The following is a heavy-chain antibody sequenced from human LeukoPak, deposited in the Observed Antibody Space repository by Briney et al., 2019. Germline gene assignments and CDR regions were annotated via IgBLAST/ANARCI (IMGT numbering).Heavy chain of an antibody. V-gene: IGHV3-30*18. CDR3: AKGGGISWLSPDY. CDR1: GFTFNTYG. J-gene: IGHJ4*02. D-gene: IGHD3-3*02. Sequence: GGSLRLSCAASGFTFNTYGMHWVRQAPGKGLEWEAVVSFDGSNKYYADSVKGRFTISRDNSKRTLYLEMNNLRIEDTAVYYCAKGGGISWLSPDYWGQGSLVTVSS. CDR2: VSFDGSNK.